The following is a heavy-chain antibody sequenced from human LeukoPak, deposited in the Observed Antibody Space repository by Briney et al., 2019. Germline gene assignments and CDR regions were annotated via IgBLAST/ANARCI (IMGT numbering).Heavy chain of an antibody. CDR2: INHSGST. V-gene: IGHV4-34*01. CDR1: GGSFSGYY. Sequence: SETLSLTCAVYGGSFSGYYWSWIRQPPGKGLGWIGEINHSGSTNYNPSLKSRVTISVNTSKNQFSLKLSSVTAADTAVYYCARISPRGTYYYDSSGYWSRYFDYWAREPWSPSPQ. CDR3: ARISPRGTYYYDSSGYWSRYFDY. D-gene: IGHD3-22*01. J-gene: IGHJ4*02.